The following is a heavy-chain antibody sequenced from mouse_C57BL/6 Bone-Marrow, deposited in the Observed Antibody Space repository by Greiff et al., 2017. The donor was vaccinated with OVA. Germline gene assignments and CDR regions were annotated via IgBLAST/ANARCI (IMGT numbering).Heavy chain of an antibody. CDR1: GYTFTAHT. V-gene: IGHV1-78*01. D-gene: IGHD1-1*01. Sequence: VQLQQSDAELVKPGASVKISCKVSGYTFTAHTIHWMKQRPEQGLEWIGYIYPCDGSTKYNEKFKGKATLPADKSSSTAYMQLNSLTSEDSAVDYCARGDDYYGRSGFADWGQGTLVTVSA. CDR2: IYPCDGST. J-gene: IGHJ3*01. CDR3: ARGDDYYGRSGFAD.